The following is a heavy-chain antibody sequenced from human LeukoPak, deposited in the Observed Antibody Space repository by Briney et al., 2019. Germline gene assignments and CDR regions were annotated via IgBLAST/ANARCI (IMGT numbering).Heavy chain of an antibody. J-gene: IGHJ5*02. CDR2: ISGSGGST. V-gene: IGHV3-23*01. CDR1: GFTFSSYG. Sequence: QPGGSLRLSCAASGFTFSSYGMSWVRQAPGKGLEWVSAISGSGGSTYYADSVKGRFTVSRDNSKNTLYLQMNSLRPEDTAVYYCAKVLGEYSIRSKPLDTWGQGTLVTVSS. CDR3: AKVLGEYSIRSKPLDT. D-gene: IGHD6-13*01.